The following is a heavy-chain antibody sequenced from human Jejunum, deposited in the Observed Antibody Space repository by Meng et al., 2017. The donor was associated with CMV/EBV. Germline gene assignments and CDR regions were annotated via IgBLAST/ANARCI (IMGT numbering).Heavy chain of an antibody. D-gene: IGHD1-14*01. Sequence: ISEGEGASKNAAWNWIRQSPSRGLEWLGRTYFRSKWYNDYAVSVKSRITITADTSKNQFSMQLNSVTPDDTAVYYCTRYNNNWSFDYWGQGTLVTVSS. CDR2: TYFRSKWYN. J-gene: IGHJ4*02. CDR3: TRYNNNWSFDY. V-gene: IGHV6-1*01. CDR1: EGEGASKNAA.